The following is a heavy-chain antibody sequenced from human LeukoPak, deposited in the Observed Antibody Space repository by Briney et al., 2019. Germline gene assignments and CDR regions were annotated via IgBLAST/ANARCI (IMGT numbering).Heavy chain of an antibody. CDR1: GGSISSSSYY. D-gene: IGHD2-15*01. Sequence: SETLSLTCTVSGGSISSSSYYWGWIRQPPGKGLEWIGSIYYSGSTYYNPSLKSRVTISVDTSKNQFSLKLSSVTAADTAVYYCAEVAATLAFGYWGQGTLVTVSS. V-gene: IGHV4-39*01. CDR3: AEVAATLAFGY. CDR2: IYYSGST. J-gene: IGHJ4*02.